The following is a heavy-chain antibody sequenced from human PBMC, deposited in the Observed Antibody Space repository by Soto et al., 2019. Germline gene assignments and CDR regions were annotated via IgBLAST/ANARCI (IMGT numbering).Heavy chain of an antibody. V-gene: IGHV3-30-3*01. J-gene: IGHJ3*02. CDR2: ISPDGSNA. CDR3: ARGPSHGAFDI. Sequence: QVQLVESGGDVVQPGRSLRLSCAASGSTFSSYDIHWVRQAPGKGLEWVAHISPDGSNAYHADSVKGRFTVSRDNAKNTVYLQMNSLRAEDAAVYYCARGPSHGAFDIWGQGTMVTVSS. CDR1: GSTFSSYD.